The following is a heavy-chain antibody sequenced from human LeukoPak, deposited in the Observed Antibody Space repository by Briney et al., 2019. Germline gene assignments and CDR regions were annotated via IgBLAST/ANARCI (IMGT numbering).Heavy chain of an antibody. CDR2: ISSSSSYI. CDR1: GFTFSSYS. Sequence: GGSLRLSCAASGFTFSSYSMNWVRQAPGKGLEWVSSISSSSSYIYYADSVKGRFTISRDNAKNSLYLQMNSLRAEDTAVYYCARARGAVVAASYYFDYWGQGTLVTVSS. D-gene: IGHD2-15*01. J-gene: IGHJ4*02. V-gene: IGHV3-21*04. CDR3: ARARGAVVAASYYFDY.